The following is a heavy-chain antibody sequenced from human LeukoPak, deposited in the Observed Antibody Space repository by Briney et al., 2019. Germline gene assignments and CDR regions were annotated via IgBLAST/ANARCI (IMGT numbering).Heavy chain of an antibody. CDR1: GGTFSSYA. D-gene: IGHD2/OR15-2a*01. J-gene: IGHJ4*02. CDR2: IIPIFGTA. CDR3: ATFFVAGRGFDY. V-gene: IGHV1-69*06. Sequence: ASVKVSCKASGGTFSSYAISWVRQAPGQGLEWMGGIIPIFGTANYAQKFQGRVTITADKSTSTAYMELSSLRSEDTAVYYCATFFVAGRGFDYWGQGTLVTVSS.